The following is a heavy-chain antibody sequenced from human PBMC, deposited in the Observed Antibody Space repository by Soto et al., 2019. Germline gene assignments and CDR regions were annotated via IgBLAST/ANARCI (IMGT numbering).Heavy chain of an antibody. D-gene: IGHD5-12*01. Sequence: GESLKISCKGSGYSFTSYWIGWVRQMPGKGLEWMGIIYPGDSDTRYSPSFQGQVTISADKSISTAYLQWSSLKASDTAMYYCASQEMATKNVDAFDIWGQATMVTVS. J-gene: IGHJ3*02. CDR1: GYSFTSYW. CDR2: IYPGDSDT. CDR3: ASQEMATKNVDAFDI. V-gene: IGHV5-51*01.